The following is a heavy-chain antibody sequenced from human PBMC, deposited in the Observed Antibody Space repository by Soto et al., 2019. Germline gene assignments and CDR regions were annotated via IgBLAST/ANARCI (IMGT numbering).Heavy chain of an antibody. J-gene: IGHJ4*02. CDR2: ITSSGSEV. V-gene: IGHV3-23*01. CDR3: AKDDVSGDGLWLVSD. D-gene: IGHD2-21*02. CDR1: GFTFSGSA. Sequence: GGSLRLSCAASGFTFSGSAMTWVRQAPGKWLEYVSSITSSGSEVFHAASVKGRFTMSRDNSKNMLYLQMNSLSAEDTAVYYCAKDDVSGDGLWLVSDWGQGTPVTVSS.